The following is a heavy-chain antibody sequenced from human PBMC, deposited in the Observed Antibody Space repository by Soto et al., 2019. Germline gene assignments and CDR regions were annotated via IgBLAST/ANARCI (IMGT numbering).Heavy chain of an antibody. J-gene: IGHJ4*02. D-gene: IGHD5-18*01. V-gene: IGHV3-64D*06. Sequence: HGGSLRLSCAASGFTFSTYAMHWVRQAPGKGLEYVSGISSNGGSTYYADSVKGRFTISRDNSKNTLYLQMSSLRTEDTAVYYCVKASGGYSYASGFDYWGQGTLVTVSS. CDR2: ISSNGGST. CDR1: GFTFSTYA. CDR3: VKASGGYSYASGFDY.